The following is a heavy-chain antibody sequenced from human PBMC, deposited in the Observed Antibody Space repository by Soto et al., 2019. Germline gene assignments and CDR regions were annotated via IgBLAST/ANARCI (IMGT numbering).Heavy chain of an antibody. CDR3: ARYCSSTSCYTWDWSPWAGTTSAQYYFDY. V-gene: IGHV4-38-2*01. J-gene: IGHJ4*02. Sequence: KTSETLSLTCAVSGYSISSGYYWGWIRQPPGKGLEWIGSIYHSGSTYYNPSLKSRVTISVDTSKNQFSLKLSSVTAADTAVYYCARYCSSTSCYTWDWSPWAGTTSAQYYFDYWGQGTLVTVSS. CDR1: GYSISSGYY. CDR2: IYHSGST. D-gene: IGHD2-2*02.